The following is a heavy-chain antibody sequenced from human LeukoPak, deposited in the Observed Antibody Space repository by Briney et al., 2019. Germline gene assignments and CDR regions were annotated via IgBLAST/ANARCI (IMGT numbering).Heavy chain of an antibody. D-gene: IGHD3-3*01. V-gene: IGHV4-34*01. CDR2: INHSGST. CDR3: AREGSEYDFWSGSLYYYGMDV. Sequence: SETLSLTCAVYGGSFSGYYWSWIRQPPGKGLEWIGEINHSGSTNYNPSLKSRVTISVDTSKNQFSLKLSSVTAADTAVYYCAREGSEYDFWSGSLYYYGMDVWGQGTTVTVSS. J-gene: IGHJ6*02. CDR1: GGSFSGYY.